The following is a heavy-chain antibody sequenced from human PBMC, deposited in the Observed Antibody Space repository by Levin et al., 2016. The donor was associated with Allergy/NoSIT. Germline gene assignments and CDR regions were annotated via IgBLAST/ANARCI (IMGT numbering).Heavy chain of an antibody. CDR2: VYPGNSDL. J-gene: IGHJ4*02. CDR3: VRSSPTWGYGSLN. D-gene: IGHD7-27*01. V-gene: IGHV5-51*01. Sequence: VRQMPGKGLEWMGIVYPGNSDLRYSPSFRGQVTVSADKSINTAYLQWGSLQAADTAIYYCVRSSPTWGYGSLNWGQGTLVTVSS.